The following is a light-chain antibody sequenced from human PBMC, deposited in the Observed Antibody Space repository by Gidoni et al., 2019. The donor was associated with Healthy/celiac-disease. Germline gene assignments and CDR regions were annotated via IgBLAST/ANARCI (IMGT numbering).Light chain of an antibody. J-gene: IGKJ5*01. CDR1: QGSSSY. Sequence: IQLTQSPSFLTASVGDRVTITCRASQGSSSYLAWYQQKPGKAPKLLIYAASTLQSGVPSRFSGSGSGTEFTLTISSLQPEDFATYYCQQLNSYPITFGQGTRLEIK. CDR3: QQLNSYPIT. CDR2: AAS. V-gene: IGKV1-9*01.